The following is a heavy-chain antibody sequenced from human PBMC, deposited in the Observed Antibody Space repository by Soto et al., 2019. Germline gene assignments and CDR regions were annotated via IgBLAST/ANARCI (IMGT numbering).Heavy chain of an antibody. J-gene: IGHJ4*02. CDR2: IAHDGSIS. Sequence: QVQLVESGGGVVQPGRSLRLSCAASGFTFNNFGMHWVRQAPGKGLEWVAVIAHDGSISYYADSTKGRFTISRDNSKNTLYLQMNSPRAEDTAVYFCAKEPAPFISGWYFVDWGQGTLVTVSS. CDR3: AKEPAPFISGWYFVD. D-gene: IGHD6-19*01. CDR1: GFTFNNFG. V-gene: IGHV3-30*18.